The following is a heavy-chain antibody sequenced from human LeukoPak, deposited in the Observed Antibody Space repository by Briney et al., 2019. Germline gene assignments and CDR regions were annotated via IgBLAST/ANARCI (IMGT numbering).Heavy chain of an antibody. J-gene: IGHJ4*02. CDR1: GYSFTSYW. CDR2: IYPGDSDT. Sequence: GESLKIFCKGSGYSFTSYWIGWVRQMPGKGLEWMGIIYPGDSDTRYSPSFQGQVTISADKSISTAYLQWSSLKASDTAMYYCARTRRAVALLDDYWGQGTLVTVSS. V-gene: IGHV5-51*01. CDR3: ARTRRAVALLDDY. D-gene: IGHD6-19*01.